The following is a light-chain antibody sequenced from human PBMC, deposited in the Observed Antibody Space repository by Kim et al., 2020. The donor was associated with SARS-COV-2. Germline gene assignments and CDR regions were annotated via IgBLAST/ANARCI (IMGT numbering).Light chain of an antibody. CDR2: DVS. V-gene: IGKV1-33*01. Sequence: AAVGERVTITCQASQGISNYLNWYQQKPGKVPKVLIYDVSNLETGVPSRFSGSGSGTDFTFTISSLQPEDVATYYCQQYDNLPITFGQGTRLEIK. CDR3: QQYDNLPIT. CDR1: QGISNY. J-gene: IGKJ5*01.